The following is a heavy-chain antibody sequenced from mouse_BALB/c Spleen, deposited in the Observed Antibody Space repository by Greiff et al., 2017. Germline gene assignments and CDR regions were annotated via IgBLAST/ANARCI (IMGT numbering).Heavy chain of an antibody. CDR3: ARKEGKGFAY. D-gene: IGHD1-3*01. CDR1: GYTFTSYW. Sequence: VQLQQSGAELARPGASVKLSCKASGYTFTSYWMQWVKQRPGQGLEWIGAIYPGDGDTRYTQKFKGKATLTADKSSSTAYMQLSSLASEDSAVYYCARKEGKGFAYWGQGTLVTVSA. J-gene: IGHJ3*01. CDR2: IYPGDGDT. V-gene: IGHV1-87*01.